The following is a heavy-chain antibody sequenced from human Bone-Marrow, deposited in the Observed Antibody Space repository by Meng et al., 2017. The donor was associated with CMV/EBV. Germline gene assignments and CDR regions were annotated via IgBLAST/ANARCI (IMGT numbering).Heavy chain of an antibody. CDR1: GYTFIDYY. J-gene: IGHJ4*02. V-gene: IGHV1-2*02. CDR2: IHPNTGGT. D-gene: IGHD6-6*01. Sequence: ASVKVSCKASGYTFIDYYIHWVRQAPGQGLEWLGWIHPNTGGTNYAQKFQGRVTMTRDTSIGTANMELSRLRSDDTAVYYCAREEYFSSSGDYWGQGTLVTVSS. CDR3: AREEYFSSSGDY.